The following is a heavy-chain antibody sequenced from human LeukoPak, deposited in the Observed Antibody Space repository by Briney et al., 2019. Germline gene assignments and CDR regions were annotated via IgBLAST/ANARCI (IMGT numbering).Heavy chain of an antibody. Sequence: GASVKVSCKASGYTFTSYGISWVRQAPGQGLEWMGWISAYNGNTNYAQKLQGRVTMTTDTSTSTAYMELRSLRSDDTAVYYCARDSIPWWELDQAYYFDYWGQGTLVTVSS. J-gene: IGHJ4*02. V-gene: IGHV1-18*01. CDR3: ARDSIPWWELDQAYYFDY. CDR2: ISAYNGNT. D-gene: IGHD1-26*01. CDR1: GYTFTSYG.